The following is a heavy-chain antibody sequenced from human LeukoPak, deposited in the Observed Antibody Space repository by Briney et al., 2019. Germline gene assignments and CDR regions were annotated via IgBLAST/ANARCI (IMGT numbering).Heavy chain of an antibody. Sequence: GGCLRLSSAPSVFTFSSYSMNAVCDAPRGGVWCVSSICSSIRYIYSTDSVKGGFTISRDKAKNSLYLQLNSLRAEDTAVYYCARVSYSSGWYKVDYWGQGTLVTVSS. D-gene: IGHD6-19*01. CDR3: ARVSYSSGWYKVDY. J-gene: IGHJ4*02. CDR2: ICSSIRYI. CDR1: VFTFSSYS. V-gene: IGHV3-21*01.